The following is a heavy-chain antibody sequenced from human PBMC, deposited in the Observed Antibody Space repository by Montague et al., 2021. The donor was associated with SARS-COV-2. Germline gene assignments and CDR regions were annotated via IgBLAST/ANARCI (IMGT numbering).Heavy chain of an antibody. CDR1: GGSISSSSYY. V-gene: IGHV4-39*01. Sequence: SETLSLTCTVSGGSISSSSYYWGWIRQPPGKGLEWIGNIHSSGSTYYKSRVTISVDTSKNQFSLKVTSVTAADTAVYYCARRLGGSGCLDYWGQGTLVTVSS. J-gene: IGHJ4*02. CDR2: IHSSGST. CDR3: ARRLGGSGCLDY. D-gene: IGHD6-25*01.